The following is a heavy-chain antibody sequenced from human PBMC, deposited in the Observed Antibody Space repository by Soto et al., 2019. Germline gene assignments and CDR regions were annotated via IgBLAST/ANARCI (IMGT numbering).Heavy chain of an antibody. D-gene: IGHD1-26*01. CDR3: ARATSGSYIALPPEFDY. CDR2: IIPIFGTA. J-gene: IGHJ4*02. V-gene: IGHV1-69*12. CDR1: GGTFSSYA. Sequence: QVQLVQSGAEVKKPGSSVKVSCKASGGTFSSYAISWVRQAPGQGLEWMGGIIPIFGTANYAQKFQGRVTITAXXSXSXDYMELSSLRSEDTAVYYCARATSGSYIALPPEFDYWGQGTLVTVSS.